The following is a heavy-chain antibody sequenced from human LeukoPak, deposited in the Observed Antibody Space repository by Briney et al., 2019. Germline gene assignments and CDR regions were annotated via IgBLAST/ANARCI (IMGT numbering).Heavy chain of an antibody. CDR1: GFTFSDCY. V-gene: IGHV3-11*01. CDR3: ARGAVAGHDAFDI. CDR2: ISSSGSTI. J-gene: IGHJ3*02. Sequence: GGSLRLSCAASGFTFSDCYMSWIRQAPGKGLEWVSYISSSGSTIYYADSAKGRFTISRDNAKNSLYLQMNSLRAEDTAVYYCARGAVAGHDAFDIWGQGTMVTVSS. D-gene: IGHD6-19*01.